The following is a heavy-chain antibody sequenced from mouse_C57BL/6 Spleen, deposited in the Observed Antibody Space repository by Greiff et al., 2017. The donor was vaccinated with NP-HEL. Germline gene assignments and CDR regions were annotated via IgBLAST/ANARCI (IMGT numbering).Heavy chain of an antibody. J-gene: IGHJ4*01. Sequence: EVQLVESGGGLVKPGGSLKLSCAASGFTFSDYGMHLVRQAPEKGLEWVAYISSGSSTIYYAATVKGRFTISRDNAKNTLFLQMTSLRSEDTAMYYCARGGYDTDFLYAMDYWGQGTSVTVSS. CDR1: GFTFSDYG. V-gene: IGHV5-17*01. CDR2: ISSGSSTI. CDR3: ARGGYDTDFLYAMDY. D-gene: IGHD2-2*01.